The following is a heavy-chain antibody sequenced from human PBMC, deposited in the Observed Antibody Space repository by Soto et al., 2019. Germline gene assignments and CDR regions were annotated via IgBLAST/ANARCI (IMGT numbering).Heavy chain of an antibody. CDR1: GGTFSSYS. V-gene: IGHV1-69*13. D-gene: IGHD1-26*01. CDR3: ARVGSGSYYYYYYGMDV. Sequence: SVKVSGKASGGTFSSYSISWVRQAPGQGLEWMGGIIPIFGTANYAQKFQGRATITADESTSTAYMELSSLRSEDTAVYYCARVGSGSYYYYYYGMDVWGQGTTVTVSS. J-gene: IGHJ6*02. CDR2: IIPIFGTA.